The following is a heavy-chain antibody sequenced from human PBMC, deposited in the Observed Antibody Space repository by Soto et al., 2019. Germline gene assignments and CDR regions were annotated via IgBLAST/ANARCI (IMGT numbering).Heavy chain of an antibody. V-gene: IGHV4-59*01. CDR1: GGSISSYY. CDR3: ARNTVAGFGYGMDV. CDR2: IYYSGST. D-gene: IGHD3-10*01. J-gene: IGHJ6*02. Sequence: RASETLSLTCTVSGGSISSYYWSWIRQPPGKGLEWIGYIYYSGSTNYNPSLKSRVTISVDTSKNQFSLKLSSVTAADTAVYYCARNTVAGFGYGMDVWGQGTTVTVSS.